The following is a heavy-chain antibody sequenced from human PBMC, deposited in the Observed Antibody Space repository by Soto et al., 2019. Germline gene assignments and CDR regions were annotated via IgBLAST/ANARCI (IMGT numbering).Heavy chain of an antibody. V-gene: IGHV1-8*02. Sequence: ASVKVSCKASGYTFTSYDINWVRQATGQGLEWMGWMNPNSGNTGYAQKFQGRVTMTRNTSISTAYMELSSLRPEDTAVYYCAGKRGTPNLYYYYGMDVWGQGTTVTVSS. CDR3: AGKRGTPNLYYYYGMDV. CDR1: GYTFTSYD. J-gene: IGHJ6*02. CDR2: MNPNSGNT. D-gene: IGHD3-10*01.